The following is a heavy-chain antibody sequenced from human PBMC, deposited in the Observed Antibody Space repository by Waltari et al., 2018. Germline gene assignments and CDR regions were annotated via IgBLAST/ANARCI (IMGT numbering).Heavy chain of an antibody. Sequence: QEQLVESGGGVVQPGGSLSLSCAASGFTFSSYGLHLVRQAQGQGLQWVAFIRYDGSNKYYADSVKGRFTISRDNSKNTLYLQMNSLRAEDTAVYYCVGSEGYSGYWAAFDIWGQGTMVTVSS. J-gene: IGHJ3*02. D-gene: IGHD5-12*01. V-gene: IGHV3-30*02. CDR2: IRYDGSNK. CDR3: VGSEGYSGYWAAFDI. CDR1: GFTFSSYG.